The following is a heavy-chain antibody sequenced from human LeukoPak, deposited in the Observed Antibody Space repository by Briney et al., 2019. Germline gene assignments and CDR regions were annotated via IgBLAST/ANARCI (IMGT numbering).Heavy chain of an antibody. D-gene: IGHD3/OR15-3a*01. CDR3: ARVRDWDLDY. Sequence: GGSLRLSCAASGFTFSSYRMNWVRQAPGKGLEWVSSISSTSSYIYYADSVKGRFTISRDNAKNSLYLQMNSLRAEDTAVYYCARVRDWDLDYWGQGTLVTVSS. J-gene: IGHJ4*02. V-gene: IGHV3-21*01. CDR1: GFTFSSYR. CDR2: ISSTSSYI.